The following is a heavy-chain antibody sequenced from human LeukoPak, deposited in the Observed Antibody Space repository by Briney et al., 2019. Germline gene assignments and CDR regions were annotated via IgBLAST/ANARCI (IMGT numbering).Heavy chain of an antibody. CDR2: INPNSGGT. CDR1: GYTFTGYY. J-gene: IGHJ5*02. D-gene: IGHD3-3*01. Sequence: ASVTVSCKASGYTFTGYYMHWVRQAPGQGLEWRGWINPNSGGTNYAQKFQGRVTMTRDTSISTAYMELSRLRSDDTAVYYCARNEFWSGSGWFDPWGQGTLVTVSS. V-gene: IGHV1-2*02. CDR3: ARNEFWSGSGWFDP.